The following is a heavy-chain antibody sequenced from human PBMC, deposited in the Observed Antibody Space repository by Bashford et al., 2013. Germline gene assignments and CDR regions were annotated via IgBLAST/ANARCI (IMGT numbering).Heavy chain of an antibody. CDR2: KSKSAGGTI. CDR3: TTQGGPTWPCY. V-gene: IGHV3-15*01. D-gene: IGHD1-26*01. J-gene: IGHJ4*02. CDR1: GFIFDNYA. Sequence: GGSLRLSCAASGFIFDNYAMNWVRQAPGRGWMGWPIKSKSAGGTIDYAAPVKGRFTISRDDSKNMAYLQMNSLRTEDTAVYYCTTQGGPTWPCYWGQGTLVTVSS.